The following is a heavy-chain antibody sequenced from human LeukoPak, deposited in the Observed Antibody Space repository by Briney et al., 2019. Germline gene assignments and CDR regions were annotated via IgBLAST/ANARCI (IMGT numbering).Heavy chain of an antibody. CDR1: GFTFDDYA. CDR3: ARAFRGVAYYYYYMDV. CDR2: ISWNTGSI. V-gene: IGHV3-9*01. J-gene: IGHJ6*03. D-gene: IGHD3-10*01. Sequence: GRSLRLSCAASGFTFDDYAMHCVRQAPGKGPEWVSGISWNTGSIGYADSVKGRLTISRDNAKNSLYLQMNSLRDEDTAVYYCARAFRGVAYYYYYMDVWGKGTTVTISS.